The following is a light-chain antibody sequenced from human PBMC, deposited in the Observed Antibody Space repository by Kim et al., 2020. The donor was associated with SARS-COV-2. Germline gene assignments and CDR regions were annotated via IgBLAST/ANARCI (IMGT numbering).Light chain of an antibody. V-gene: IGKV3-20*01. J-gene: IGKJ1*01. Sequence: SPGNRATLSCRARQSVSNNYLAWYQPNPGQAPRLLIYVSSRRAPVIPDMFTGSGSGTDFTLPINRLEPADFAVYYCQQYSFSPGTFGQGTKVDIK. CDR3: QQYSFSPGT. CDR2: VSS. CDR1: QSVSNNY.